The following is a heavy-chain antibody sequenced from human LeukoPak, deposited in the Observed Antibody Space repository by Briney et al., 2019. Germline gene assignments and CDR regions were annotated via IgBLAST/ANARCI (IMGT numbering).Heavy chain of an antibody. D-gene: IGHD4-23*01. CDR1: GFSFGNYW. V-gene: IGHV3-30-3*01. CDR2: ISYDGSNK. CDR3: ATPGVTVG. Sequence: GGSLRLSCAASGFSFGNYWMTWVRQAPGKGLEWVAVISYDGSNKYYADSVKGRFTISRDNSKNTLYLQMNSLRAEDTAVYYCATPGVTVGWGQGTLVTVSS. J-gene: IGHJ4*02.